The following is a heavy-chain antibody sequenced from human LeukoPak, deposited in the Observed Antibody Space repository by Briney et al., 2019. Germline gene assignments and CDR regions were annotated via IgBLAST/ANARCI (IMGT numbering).Heavy chain of an antibody. CDR2: ISSNGGST. V-gene: IGHV3-64D*06. CDR3: VRDRSPGGYSSGWYNFYFDY. J-gene: IGHJ4*02. D-gene: IGHD6-19*01. Sequence: GGSLTLSCSASGFTFSSYALHWVRQAPGKGLEYVSAISSNGGSTYYADSVKGRFTISRDNSKNTLYLQMSSLRAEDTAVYYCVRDRSPGGYSSGWYNFYFDYWGQGTLVTVSS. CDR1: GFTFSSYA.